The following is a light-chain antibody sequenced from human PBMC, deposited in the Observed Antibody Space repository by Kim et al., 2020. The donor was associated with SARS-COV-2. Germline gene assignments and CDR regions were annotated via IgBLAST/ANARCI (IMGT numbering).Light chain of an antibody. CDR2: WAS. J-gene: IGKJ1*01. V-gene: IGKV4-1*01. CDR3: QQYSSTPRT. Sequence: DIVMTQSPDSLAVSLGERATINCKSNQSVLFNSNNKNYLAWYQQKPGQPPKLLIYWASTRESGVPDRFSGSGSGTDFTLTISSLQAEDVAVYYCQQYSSTPRTFGQGTKVDIK. CDR1: QSVLFNSNNKNY.